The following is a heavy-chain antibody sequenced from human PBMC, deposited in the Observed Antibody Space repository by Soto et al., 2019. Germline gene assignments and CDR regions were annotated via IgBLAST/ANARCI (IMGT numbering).Heavy chain of an antibody. CDR2: IGPYEGVT. D-gene: IGHD2-15*01. CDR3: ARCYCRVGSCYTCWHFDL. J-gene: IGHJ2*01. V-gene: IGHV1-18*01. Sequence: QVQLEQSGAEVKKPGASVRVSCKASGYSFNDYGMSWVRQAPGQGLEWMGCIGPYEGVTNHAQTFQGRVTLTVDPSTTTAYMELRSLRSDDTAIYYCARCYCRVGSCYTCWHFDLWGPGTLVTVTA. CDR1: GYSFNDYG.